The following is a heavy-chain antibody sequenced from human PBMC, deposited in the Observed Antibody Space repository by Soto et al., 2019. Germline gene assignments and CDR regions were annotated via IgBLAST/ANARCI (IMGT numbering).Heavy chain of an antibody. CDR2: IYYSGST. CDR3: ARADYVWGSYRYTGPWFGP. J-gene: IGHJ5*02. D-gene: IGHD3-16*02. V-gene: IGHV4-30-4*01. Sequence: SETLSLTSTVPGGSISSGDYYWSWIRQPPGKGLEWIGYIYYSGSTYYNPSLKSRVTISVDTSKNQSSLKLSSVTAADTAVYYCARADYVWGSYRYTGPWFGPWGQGTLVTVSS. CDR1: GGSISSGDYY.